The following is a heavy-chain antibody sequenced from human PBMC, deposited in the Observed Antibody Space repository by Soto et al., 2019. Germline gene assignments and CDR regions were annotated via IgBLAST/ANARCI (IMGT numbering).Heavy chain of an antibody. Sequence: QVQLQESGPGLVKPSETLSLTCTVSGGSISSYDWSWIRQPPGKGLEWIGYIYYSGSTNYNPALKRRVTISVDTSKSQCSLTLSSVTAADTAVYYCARRDNSGAIDYWGQGTLVTVSS. V-gene: IGHV4-59*01. CDR3: ARRDNSGAIDY. J-gene: IGHJ4*02. D-gene: IGHD1-26*01. CDR1: GGSISSYD. CDR2: IYYSGST.